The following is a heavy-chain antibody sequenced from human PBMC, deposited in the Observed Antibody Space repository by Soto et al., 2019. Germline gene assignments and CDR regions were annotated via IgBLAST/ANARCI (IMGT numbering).Heavy chain of an antibody. J-gene: IGHJ5*02. CDR1: GGSISSSSYY. D-gene: IGHD2-15*01. Sequence: QLQLQESGPGLVKPSETLSLTCTVSGGSISSSSYYWGWIRQPPGKGLEWSGSSYYSGSTYYNPSIKSRVTISVDTSKNQFSLKLSSVTAADTAVYYCARRRYCSGGSCQNWFDPWGQGTLVTVSS. V-gene: IGHV4-39*01. CDR3: ARRRYCSGGSCQNWFDP. CDR2: SYYSGST.